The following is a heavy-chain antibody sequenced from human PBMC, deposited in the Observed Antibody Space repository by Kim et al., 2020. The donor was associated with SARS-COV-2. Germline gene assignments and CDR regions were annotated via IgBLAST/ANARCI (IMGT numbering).Heavy chain of an antibody. J-gene: IGHJ4*02. CDR2: IYYSGST. CDR3: AREGGVLRYFD. CDR1: GGSVSSGSYY. Sequence: SETLSLTCTVSGGSVSSGSYYWSWIRQPPGKGLEWIGYIYYSGSTNYNPSLKSRVTISVDTSKNQFSLKLSSVTAADTAVYYCAREGGVLRYFDWGQGTLVTVSS. V-gene: IGHV4-61*01. D-gene: IGHD3-9*01.